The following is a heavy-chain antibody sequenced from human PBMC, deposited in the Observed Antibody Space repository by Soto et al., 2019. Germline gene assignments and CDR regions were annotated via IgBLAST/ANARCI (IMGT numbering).Heavy chain of an antibody. V-gene: IGHV3-23*01. CDR1: GFTFSNFA. Sequence: GGSLRLSCAASGFTFSNFAMGWVRQAPGKGLEWVSAIGGGGGSTFYADSVKGRFTVSRDNSKNTLYLQMNSLRVEDTAVSYCAKIAEAVAGTVYGYWGQGTLVTVSS. CDR2: IGGGGGST. CDR3: AKIAEAVAGTVYGY. J-gene: IGHJ4*02. D-gene: IGHD6-19*01.